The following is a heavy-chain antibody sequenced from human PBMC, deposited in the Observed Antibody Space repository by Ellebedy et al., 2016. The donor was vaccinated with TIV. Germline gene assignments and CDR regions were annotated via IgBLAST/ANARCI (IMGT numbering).Heavy chain of an antibody. CDR2: INHSGST. J-gene: IGHJ4*02. D-gene: IGHD2-2*01. CDR1: GGSFSGYY. Sequence: SETLSLXXAVYGGSFSGYYWSWIRQPPGKGLEWIGEINHSGSTNYNPSLKSRVTISVDTSKNQFSLKLSSVTAADTAVYYCARAGRYCSSTSCYGGVDYWGQGTLVTVSS. CDR3: ARAGRYCSSTSCYGGVDY. V-gene: IGHV4-34*01.